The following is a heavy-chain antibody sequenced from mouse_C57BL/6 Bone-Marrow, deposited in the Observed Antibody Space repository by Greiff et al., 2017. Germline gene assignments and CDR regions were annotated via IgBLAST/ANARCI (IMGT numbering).Heavy chain of an antibody. D-gene: IGHD1-1*01. CDR1: GYTFTSYW. CDR2: IYPCSGST. V-gene: IGHV1-55*01. J-gene: IGHJ4*01. CDR3: ARGGVTVLEGNDDMDY. Sequence: VQLQQPGAELVKPGASVKMSCKASGYTFTSYWITWVKQRPGQGLEWIGDIYPCSGSTNYNEKFKSKATLTVDTSSSTAYMQLSSLTSEDSAVYYWARGGVTVLEGNDDMDYGVQGTSVTVSS.